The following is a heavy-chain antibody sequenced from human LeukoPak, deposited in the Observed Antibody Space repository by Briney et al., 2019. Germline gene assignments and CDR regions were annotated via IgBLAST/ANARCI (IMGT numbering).Heavy chain of an antibody. D-gene: IGHD5/OR15-5a*01. CDR2: VYTSGGGT. Sequence: GASVKVSCKASGYTFTRYFIHWVRQAPGQGPEWMGVVYTSGGGTIYAQKFQGRVTMTTDTSTSTAYMELSSLRSEDTAVYYCARIEGSASTMGDWGQGTLVAVSS. V-gene: IGHV1-46*01. CDR3: ARIEGSASTMGD. J-gene: IGHJ4*02. CDR1: GYTFTRYF.